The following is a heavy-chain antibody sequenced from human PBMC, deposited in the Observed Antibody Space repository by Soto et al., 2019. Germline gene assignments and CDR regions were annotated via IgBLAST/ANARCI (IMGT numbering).Heavy chain of an antibody. J-gene: IGHJ5*02. CDR1: GYTFTSYY. CDR2: IDPSGGGT. V-gene: IGHV1-46*01. Sequence: QVQLVQSGAEVKKPGASVKVFCKASGYTFTSYYMHWVRQAPGQGLEWMGIIDPSGGGTSYAQKFQGRLTMTRDTSTSTVYMELSSLRSEDTAVYYCARDRVDCSGGNCWRSVEDTWGQGTLVTVSS. CDR3: ARDRVDCSGGNCWRSVEDT. D-gene: IGHD2-15*01.